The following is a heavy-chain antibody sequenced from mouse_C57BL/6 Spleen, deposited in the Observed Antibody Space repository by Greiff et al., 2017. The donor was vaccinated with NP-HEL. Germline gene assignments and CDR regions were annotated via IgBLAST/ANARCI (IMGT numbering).Heavy chain of an antibody. V-gene: IGHV1-61*01. CDR2: INPSDSDT. Sequence: QVQLQQPGAELVRPGSSVKLSCKASGYTFTSYWMDWVKQRPGQGLEWIGNINPSDSDTYYNQKFKDKVTLTVDKSSSTAYMQISHLTSEDTAVYYCARGDQAKWFAYWGQGTLVTVSA. CDR1: GYTFTSYW. J-gene: IGHJ3*01. D-gene: IGHD3-2*02. CDR3: ARGDQAKWFAY.